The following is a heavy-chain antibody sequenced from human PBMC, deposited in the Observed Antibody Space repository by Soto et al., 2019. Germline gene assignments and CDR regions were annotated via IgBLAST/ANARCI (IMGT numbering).Heavy chain of an antibody. Sequence: PSETLSLTCAVSGDSISSGGYYWSWIRQPPGKGLEWIGYIYYSGSTYYNPSLKSRVTIPVDTSKNQFSLKLSSVTAADTAVYYCASGEYDYSNYYWFDPWGQGTLVTVSS. J-gene: IGHJ5*02. CDR1: GDSISSGGYY. D-gene: IGHD4-4*01. CDR3: ASGEYDYSNYYWFDP. CDR2: IYYSGST. V-gene: IGHV4-30-4*08.